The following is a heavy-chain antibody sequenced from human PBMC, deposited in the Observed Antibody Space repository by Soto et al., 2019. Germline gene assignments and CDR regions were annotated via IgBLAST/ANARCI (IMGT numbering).Heavy chain of an antibody. Sequence: PSETLSLTCTVSDGSINTINNYWSWIRQPPGKGLEWIGFISYSGSTYYNPSLMSRLTISLDTSTNRFSLKLTSVTAADTAVYYCAREEAARIERWFDPWGQGTLVTVSS. CDR2: ISYSGST. J-gene: IGHJ5*02. CDR1: DGSINTINNY. CDR3: AREEAARIERWFDP. D-gene: IGHD6-6*01. V-gene: IGHV4-30-4*01.